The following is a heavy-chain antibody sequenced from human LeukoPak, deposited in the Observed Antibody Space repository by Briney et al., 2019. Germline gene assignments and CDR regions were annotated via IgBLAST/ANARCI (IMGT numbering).Heavy chain of an antibody. CDR3: VRAHGYNYGDF. J-gene: IGHJ4*02. CDR2: ISSSSSTI. D-gene: IGHD5-24*01. Sequence: PGGSLRLSCAASGFTFSSYSMNWVRQAPGKGLEWVSYISSSSSTIYYADSVKGRFTISRDNAKNSLYLQMNSLRAEDTAVYYCVRAHGYNYGDFWGQGTLVTVSS. CDR1: GFTFSSYS. V-gene: IGHV3-48*01.